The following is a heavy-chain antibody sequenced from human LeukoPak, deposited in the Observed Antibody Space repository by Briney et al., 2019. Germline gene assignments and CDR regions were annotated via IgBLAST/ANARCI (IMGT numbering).Heavy chain of an antibody. CDR2: VSGSGDDT. J-gene: IGHJ4*02. Sequence: SGRSLRLSCAGSGFSFSSHAMSWVRQAPGKGLEWVSAVSGSGDDTFYADSVKGRFTLSRDYSQNTLFLEMNSPRAEDTALYYCAKSDCSSIYCYVLDYWGQGTLVTVSS. CDR1: GFSFSSHA. CDR3: AKSDCSSIYCYVLDY. D-gene: IGHD2-2*01. V-gene: IGHV3-23*01.